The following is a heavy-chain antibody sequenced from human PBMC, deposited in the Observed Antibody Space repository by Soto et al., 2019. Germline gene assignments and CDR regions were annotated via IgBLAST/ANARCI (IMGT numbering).Heavy chain of an antibody. CDR2: TYYRSKWYN. CDR3: ERWDHDYGYLDV. J-gene: IGHJ6*02. Sequence: QVQLQQSGPGLVKPSQTLSLTCDISGDSVSSNRGAWTWIRQSPSRGLEWLGRTYYRSKWYNEYGLSVTSRITINADTCKNQFSLQLNSVTPEDAAVYYCERWDHDYGYLDVWGLGTTVTVSS. CDR1: GDSVSSNRGA. V-gene: IGHV6-1*01. D-gene: IGHD4-17*01.